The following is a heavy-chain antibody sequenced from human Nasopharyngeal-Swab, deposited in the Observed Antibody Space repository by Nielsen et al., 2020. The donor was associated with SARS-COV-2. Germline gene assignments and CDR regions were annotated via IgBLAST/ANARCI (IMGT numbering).Heavy chain of an antibody. CDR1: GFTFSSYA. D-gene: IGHD3-16*01. J-gene: IGHJ4*02. Sequence: GGSLRLSCAASGFTFSSYAMHWVRQAPGKGLEWVAVISYDGSNKYYADSVKGRFTISRDNSKNTLYLQMNSLRAEDTAVYYCATREFGGAMGYWGQGTLVTVSS. CDR2: ISYDGSNK. V-gene: IGHV3-30*04. CDR3: ATREFGGAMGY.